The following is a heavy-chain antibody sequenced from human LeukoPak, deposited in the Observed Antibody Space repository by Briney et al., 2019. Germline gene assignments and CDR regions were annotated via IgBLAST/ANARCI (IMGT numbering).Heavy chain of an antibody. V-gene: IGHV3-11*01. J-gene: IGHJ4*02. D-gene: IGHD3-22*01. CDR1: GFTFSDYY. CDR2: ISSSGSTI. Sequence: GGSLRLSCAASGFTFSDYYMSWIRQAPGKGLEWVSYISSSGSTIYYADSVKGRFTISRDNAKNSLYLQMNSLRAEDTAVYYCARRSERYDYYDSSGYPFDYWGQGTLVTVSS. CDR3: ARRSERYDYYDSSGYPFDY.